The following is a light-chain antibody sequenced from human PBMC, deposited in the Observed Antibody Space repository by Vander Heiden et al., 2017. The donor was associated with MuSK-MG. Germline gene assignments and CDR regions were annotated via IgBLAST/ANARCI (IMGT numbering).Light chain of an antibody. V-gene: IGLV3-1*01. J-gene: IGLJ2*01. Sequence: SDELTQPPSVSVSPGPTASITCSGGTLGAKRVSWYQQKPGQSPVLVIYQNDKRPAGIPERVSGSNCGKTATLTISGTQELEEADYYCQAGDSSTHVIFGGGTKLTVL. CDR2: QND. CDR3: QAGDSSTHVI. CDR1: TLGAKR.